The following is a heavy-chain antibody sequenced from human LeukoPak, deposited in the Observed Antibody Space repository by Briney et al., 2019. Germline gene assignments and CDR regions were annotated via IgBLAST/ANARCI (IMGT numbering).Heavy chain of an antibody. J-gene: IGHJ4*02. CDR1: GGTFSGYS. V-gene: IGHV4-34*01. CDR3: ARVATVID. D-gene: IGHD3-22*01. Sequence: PSETLSLTCAVYGGTFSGYSWTWIRQPPGKGLEWIGEINHSGSTKYSPPLKSRVTMSVDTSKNQFSLKLNSVTAADTAVYYCARVATVIDWGQGTLVTVSS. CDR2: INHSGST.